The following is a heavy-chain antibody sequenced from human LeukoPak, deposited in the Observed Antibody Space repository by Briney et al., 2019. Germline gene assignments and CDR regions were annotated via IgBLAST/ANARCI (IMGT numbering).Heavy chain of an antibody. Sequence: SQTLSLTCTVSGGSISSGGYFWGWIRQPPGKGLEWIGSIYHSGSTYYNPSLKSRVTISVDTSKNQFSLKLSSVTAADTAVYYCARDLEALLIHPISGRYYFDYWGQGTLVTVSS. CDR3: ARDLEALLIHPISGRYYFDY. CDR1: GGSISSGGYF. CDR2: IYHSGST. J-gene: IGHJ4*02. D-gene: IGHD3-10*01. V-gene: IGHV4-39*07.